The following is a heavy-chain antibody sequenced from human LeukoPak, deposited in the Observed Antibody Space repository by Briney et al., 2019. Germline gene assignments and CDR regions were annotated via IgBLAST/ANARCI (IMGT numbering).Heavy chain of an antibody. CDR1: GFTVSRSY. Sequence: GGSLRLSCAASGFTVSRSYMTWVRQAPGEGLEWVSTIYSGGSTYYADSVTGRFTISRDNSKNTLYLQMNSLRDDDTAVYYCARGLVGTTTAFDIWGQGTMVTVFS. D-gene: IGHD1-26*01. V-gene: IGHV3-53*05. CDR3: ARGLVGTTTAFDI. CDR2: IYSGGST. J-gene: IGHJ3*02.